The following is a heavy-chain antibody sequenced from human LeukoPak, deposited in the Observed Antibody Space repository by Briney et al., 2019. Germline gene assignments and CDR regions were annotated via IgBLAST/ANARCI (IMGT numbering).Heavy chain of an antibody. Sequence: SETLSLSSTVSGGSTSSYYWSCIRAPPRKGVGSIGYIYFIGSATYTPSLSRRVTISVDTSKNQFSLKLSSVTAADTAVYYCARVGGTPVWGQGTLVTVSS. CDR2: IYFIGSA. CDR3: ARVGGTPV. J-gene: IGHJ4*02. CDR1: GGSTSSYY. V-gene: IGHV4-59*01. D-gene: IGHD1-26*01.